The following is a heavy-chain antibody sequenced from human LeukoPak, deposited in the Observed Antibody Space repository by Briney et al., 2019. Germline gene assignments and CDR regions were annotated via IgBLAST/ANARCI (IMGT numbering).Heavy chain of an antibody. Sequence: SETLSLTCTVSGASISNYYWSWIRQTPEKGLEWMGHIHTSGASRYYPSLKSRVTISVDTSKNQFSLKLSSVTAADTAVYYCAGPVEMATIDAFDIWGQGTMVTVSS. CDR3: AGPVEMATIDAFDI. CDR1: GASISNYY. J-gene: IGHJ3*02. CDR2: IHTSGAS. V-gene: IGHV4-4*09. D-gene: IGHD5-24*01.